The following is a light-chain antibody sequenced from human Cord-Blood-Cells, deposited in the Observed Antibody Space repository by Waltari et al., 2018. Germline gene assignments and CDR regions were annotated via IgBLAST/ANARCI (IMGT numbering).Light chain of an antibody. CDR3: SSYTSSSTWV. J-gene: IGLJ3*02. CDR2: DVS. CDR1: SSDVGGYHY. V-gene: IGLV2-14*01. Sequence: QSALTQPASVSGSPGQSITISCTGTSSDVGGYHYVSWYQQHPGKAPKLMLYDVSKRPSGVSNRFSGSKSGNTASLTISGLQAEDEADYYCSSYTSSSTWVFGGGTKLTVL.